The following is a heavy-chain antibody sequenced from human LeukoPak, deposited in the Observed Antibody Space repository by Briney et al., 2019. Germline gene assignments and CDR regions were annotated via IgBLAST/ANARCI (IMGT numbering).Heavy chain of an antibody. D-gene: IGHD2-15*01. J-gene: IGHJ4*02. CDR3: ARAQAVDPGYYFDY. CDR2: IYTSGST. Sequence: SQTLSLTCTVSGGSISSGSYYWSWIRQPAGKGLEWIGRIYTSGSTNYNPSLKSRVTISVDTSKNQFSLKLSSVTAADTAVYYCARAQAVDPGYYFDYWGQGTLVTVSS. V-gene: IGHV4-61*02. CDR1: GGSISSGSYY.